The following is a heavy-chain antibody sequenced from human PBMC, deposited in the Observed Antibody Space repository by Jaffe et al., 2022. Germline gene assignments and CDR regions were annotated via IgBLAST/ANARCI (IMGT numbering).Heavy chain of an antibody. J-gene: IGHJ5*02. CDR3: ARDMPYCSSTSCQLNWFDP. V-gene: IGHV1-3*01. CDR2: INAGNGNT. CDR1: GYTFTSYA. Sequence: QVQLVQSGAEVKKPGASVKVSCKASGYTFTSYAMHWVRQAPGQRLEWMGWINAGNGNTKYSQKFQGRVTITRDTSASTAYMELSSLRSEDTAVYYCARDMPYCSSTSCQLNWFDPWGQGTLVTVSS. D-gene: IGHD2-2*01.